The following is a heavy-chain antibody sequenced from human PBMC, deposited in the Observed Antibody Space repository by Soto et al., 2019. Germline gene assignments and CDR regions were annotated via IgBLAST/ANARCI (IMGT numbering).Heavy chain of an antibody. Sequence: PGGSLGLSCAASGFTFSNAWMNWVRQAPGKGLEWVGRIKSKTDGGTTDYAAPVKGRFTISRDDSKNTLYLQMNSLKTEDTAVYYCTVSYYGSGRAYHYWGQGTLVTVSS. CDR1: GFTFSNAW. CDR3: TVSYYGSGRAYHY. CDR2: IKSKTDGGTT. J-gene: IGHJ4*02. V-gene: IGHV3-15*07. D-gene: IGHD3-10*01.